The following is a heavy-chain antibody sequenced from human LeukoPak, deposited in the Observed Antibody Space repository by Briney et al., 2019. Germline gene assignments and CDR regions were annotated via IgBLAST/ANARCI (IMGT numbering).Heavy chain of an antibody. D-gene: IGHD4-17*01. CDR2: INPSGGST. V-gene: IGHV1-46*01. Sequence: ASVTVSYKPSGYTFTNYYMHWVRQAPGQGLEWMGIINPSGGSTSYAQKFQGRVTMTRDTSTSTVYMELSSLRSEDTAVYYCERGGGNYGDSLFDYWSQRTLVTVSS. J-gene: IGHJ4*02. CDR1: GYTFTNYY. CDR3: ERGGGNYGDSLFDY.